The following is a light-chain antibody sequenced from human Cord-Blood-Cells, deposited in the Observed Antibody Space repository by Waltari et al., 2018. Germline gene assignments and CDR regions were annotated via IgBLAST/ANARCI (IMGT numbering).Light chain of an antibody. J-gene: IGKJ3*01. CDR3: QQYYSYPPVT. Sequence: AIRITQSPSSLSASTGDRVTITCRASQGISSYLAWYQQKPGKATKLLIYAASILQSGVLSRFSGSGSGTDFTLTLSCLQSEDFATYYCQQYYSYPPVTFGPGTKVDIK. V-gene: IGKV1-8*01. CDR2: AAS. CDR1: QGISSY.